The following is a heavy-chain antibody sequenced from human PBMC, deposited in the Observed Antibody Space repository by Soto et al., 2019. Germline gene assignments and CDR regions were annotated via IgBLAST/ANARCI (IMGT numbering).Heavy chain of an antibody. Sequence: ASVKVSCKASGGTFSSYAISWVRQAPGQGLEWMGGIIPIFGTANYAQKFQGRVTITADESTSTAYMELSSLRSEDTAVYYCAVLYGSGSYYDGLDYSGQGTLDTVSS. CDR1: GGTFSSYA. V-gene: IGHV1-69*13. CDR2: IIPIFGTA. CDR3: AVLYGSGSYYDGLDY. D-gene: IGHD3-10*01. J-gene: IGHJ4*02.